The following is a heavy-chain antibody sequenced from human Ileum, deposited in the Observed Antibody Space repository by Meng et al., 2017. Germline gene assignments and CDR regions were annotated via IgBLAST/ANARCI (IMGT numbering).Heavy chain of an antibody. J-gene: IGHJ1*01. D-gene: IGHD1-1*01. CDR1: GFSFTDHW. Sequence: GQRVGAGGGLAPPGGSLRFSCTASGFSFTDHWMHWVRQGPGKGPVWVSRIDPDGSDPTYADSVKGRFSISRDNAKNTVYLQMNSLRAEDSALYYCTNDRLNHWGQGALVTVSS. CDR3: TNDRLNH. CDR2: IDPDGSDP. V-gene: IGHV3-74*03.